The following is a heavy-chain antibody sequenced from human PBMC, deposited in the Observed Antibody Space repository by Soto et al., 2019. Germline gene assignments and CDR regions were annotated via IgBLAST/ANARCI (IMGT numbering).Heavy chain of an antibody. Sequence: PGGSLRLSCAASGFTFSSYWMHWVRQAPGKGLVWVSRINSDGSSTSYADYVKGRFTISRDNAKNTLYLHMNSLRAVETAVYYCARAAYDFYMDVWGKGTTVTVSS. CDR3: ARAAYDFYMDV. CDR1: GFTFSSYW. D-gene: IGHD3-3*01. J-gene: IGHJ6*03. CDR2: INSDGSST. V-gene: IGHV3-74*01.